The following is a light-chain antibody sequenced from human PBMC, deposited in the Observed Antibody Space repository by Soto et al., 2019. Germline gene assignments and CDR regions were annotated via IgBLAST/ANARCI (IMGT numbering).Light chain of an antibody. CDR2: GAS. CDR3: QQYGSSPYT. V-gene: IGKV3-20*01. CDR1: QSVSNRY. Sequence: EIVLTQSPGTLSLSPGERATLTCRASQSVSNRYLAWYQQNPGQAPRLLVYGASSRPTGIPDRFSGRFSGPGAGTDFTLTISRLEPEDFAVYYCQQYGSSPYTFGQGTRLEI. J-gene: IGKJ2*01.